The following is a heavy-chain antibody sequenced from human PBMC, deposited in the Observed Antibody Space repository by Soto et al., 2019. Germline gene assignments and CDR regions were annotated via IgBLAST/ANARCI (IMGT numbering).Heavy chain of an antibody. CDR2: INAGNGNT. J-gene: IGHJ3*02. CDR1: GYTFTSYA. V-gene: IGHV1-3*01. Sequence: QVQLVQSGAEVKKPGASVKVSCKASGYTFTSYAMHWVRQAPGQRLEWMGWINAGNGNTKYSQKFQGRVTITRDTSASTAYMERSSLRSEDTAVYYCARDPDFWSGRGAFDIWGQGTMVTVSS. D-gene: IGHD3-3*01. CDR3: ARDPDFWSGRGAFDI.